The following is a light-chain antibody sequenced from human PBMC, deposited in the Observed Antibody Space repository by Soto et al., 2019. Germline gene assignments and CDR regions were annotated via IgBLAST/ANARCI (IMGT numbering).Light chain of an antibody. V-gene: IGLV2-14*03. CDR2: DVT. CDR3: SSYTRGRTYV. Sequence: QSALTQPASVSGSPGQSITISCTGTGSDVGGYNYVSWHQQYPGKAPKLVIYDVTNRPSGVSNRFSGSESGNTASLTISGLQAEDEADYYCSSYTRGRTYVFGTGTKVTVL. CDR1: GSDVGGYNY. J-gene: IGLJ1*01.